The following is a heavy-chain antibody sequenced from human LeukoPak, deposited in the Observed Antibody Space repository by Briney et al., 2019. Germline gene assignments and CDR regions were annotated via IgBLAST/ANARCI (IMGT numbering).Heavy chain of an antibody. D-gene: IGHD2-21*02. J-gene: IGHJ3*02. CDR1: GGSISSSSYY. CDR2: IYYSGST. V-gene: IGHV4-39*01. CDR3: ARGLLGGFSAFDI. Sequence: SESLSLTCTVSGGSISSSSYYWGWIRQPPGKGLEWIGSIYYSGSTYYNPSLKSRVTISVDTSKNQFSLKLSSVTAADTAVYYCARGLLGGFSAFDIWGQGTMVTVSS.